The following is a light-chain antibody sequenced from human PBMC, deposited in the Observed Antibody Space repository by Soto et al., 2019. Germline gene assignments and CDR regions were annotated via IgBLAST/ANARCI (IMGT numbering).Light chain of an antibody. CDR2: SND. CDR1: SSNIESNT. Sequence: QSVLTQPPSASGTPGQRVTISCSGSSSNIESNTVTWYQQLPGTAPKLVIYSNDDRPSGVPARFSGSTSGTSASLAISGLQSEDEADYYCATWDDRLNGYVFGGGTKLTVL. V-gene: IGLV1-44*01. CDR3: ATWDDRLNGYV. J-gene: IGLJ1*01.